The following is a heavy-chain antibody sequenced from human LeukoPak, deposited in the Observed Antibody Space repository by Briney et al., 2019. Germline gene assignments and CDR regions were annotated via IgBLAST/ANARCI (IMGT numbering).Heavy chain of an antibody. Sequence: SETLSLTCAVYGGSFSGYYWSWIRQPPGKGLEWIGEINHSGSTNYNPSLKSRVTISVDTSKNLFSLKLSSVTAADTAVYYCARGGYGDYYMDVWGKGTTVTVSS. D-gene: IGHD4-17*01. V-gene: IGHV4-34*01. CDR1: GGSFSGYY. CDR3: ARGGYGDYYMDV. J-gene: IGHJ6*03. CDR2: INHSGST.